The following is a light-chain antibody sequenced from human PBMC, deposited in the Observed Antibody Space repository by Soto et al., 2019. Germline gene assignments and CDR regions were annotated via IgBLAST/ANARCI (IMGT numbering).Light chain of an antibody. J-gene: IGKJ1*01. V-gene: IGKV3-15*01. CDR2: GAS. Sequence: EMVMTQSPATLSVSPGERATLSGSASQSVSSNLAWYQQKPGQAPRLLIYGASTRATGIPARFSGSGSGTEFTLTISSLQAEDFAVYYCQQYNNCPPWTFGQGTKVEIK. CDR1: QSVSSN. CDR3: QQYNNCPPWT.